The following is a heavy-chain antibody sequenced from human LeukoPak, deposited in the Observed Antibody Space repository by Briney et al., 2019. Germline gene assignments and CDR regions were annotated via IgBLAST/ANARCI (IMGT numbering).Heavy chain of an antibody. Sequence: PGRSLRLSCAASGFTFSNYGMHWVRQAPGKGLEWVAVISHDESQTKYGDSVRGRFTISRDNSKNTLYLQINSLRAKDTAVYYCARDDSPVTTWLDYWGQGTLVTVSS. CDR2: ISHDESQT. V-gene: IGHV3-30*03. J-gene: IGHJ4*02. D-gene: IGHD4-17*01. CDR3: ARDDSPVTTWLDY. CDR1: GFTFSNYG.